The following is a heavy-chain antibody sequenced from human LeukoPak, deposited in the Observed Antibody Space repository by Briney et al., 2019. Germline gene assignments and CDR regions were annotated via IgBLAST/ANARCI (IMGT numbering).Heavy chain of an antibody. D-gene: IGHD1-26*01. CDR2: ISSSGSTI. V-gene: IGHV3-11*04. CDR3: ARVVGAGYFDL. Sequence: GGSLRLSCAASGYTFSDYYMSWIRQAPGRGLEWVSYISSSGSTIYYADSVKGRFTISRDNAKNSLYLQMNSLRAEDTAVYYCARVVGAGYFDLWGRGTLVTVSS. J-gene: IGHJ2*01. CDR1: GYTFSDYY.